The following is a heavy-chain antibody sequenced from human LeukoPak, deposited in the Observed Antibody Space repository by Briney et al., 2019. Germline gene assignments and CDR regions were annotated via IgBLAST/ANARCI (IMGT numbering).Heavy chain of an antibody. CDR1: GXXLTELS. CDR3: ATHSGWYYYGMDV. CDR2: FDPEDGET. D-gene: IGHD6-19*01. V-gene: IGHV1-24*01. J-gene: IGHJ6*02. Sequence: ASVKVSCKVSGXXLTELSMHWVRQAXXXXXXXXGGFDPEDGETIYAQKFQGRVTMTEDTSTDTAYMELSSLRSEDTAVYYCATHSGWYYYGMDVWGQGTTVTVSS.